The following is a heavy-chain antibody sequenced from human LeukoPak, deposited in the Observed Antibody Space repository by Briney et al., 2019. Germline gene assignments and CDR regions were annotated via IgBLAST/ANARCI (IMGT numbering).Heavy chain of an antibody. CDR1: GFTFSDYY. D-gene: IGHD3-22*01. V-gene: IGHV3-11*06. Sequence: PGGSLRLSCAASGFTFSDYYMSWIRQAPGKGLEWVSYISSSSSYTNYADSVKGRFTISRDNSKNTLYLQMNSLRAEDTAVYYCAKDVTKYYYDSSGYYGTFDIWGQGTMVTVSS. CDR2: ISSSSSYT. J-gene: IGHJ3*02. CDR3: AKDVTKYYYDSSGYYGTFDI.